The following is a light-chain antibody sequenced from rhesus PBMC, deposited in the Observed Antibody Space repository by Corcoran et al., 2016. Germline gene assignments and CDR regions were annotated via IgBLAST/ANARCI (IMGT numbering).Light chain of an antibody. CDR2: QAS. V-gene: IGKV1-22*01. CDR3: QQYSSRPYS. Sequence: DIQMTQSPSSLSASVGDTVTITCRASQGISSWLAWYQQKPGKAPKLLIYQASSLQSVVPSRFSGSGSGTDFTLTISSLQSEDFATYYGQQYSSRPYSFGQGTKVEIK. J-gene: IGKJ2*01. CDR1: QGISSW.